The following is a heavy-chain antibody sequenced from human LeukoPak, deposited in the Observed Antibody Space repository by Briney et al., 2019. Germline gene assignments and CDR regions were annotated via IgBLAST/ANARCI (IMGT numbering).Heavy chain of an antibody. CDR2: ISGYNGNT. V-gene: IGHV1-18*01. CDR3: ARLGWEHYYFDY. J-gene: IGHJ4*02. D-gene: IGHD1-26*01. Sequence: VASVKVSCKASGYTFTTYNINWVRQAPGQGLEWMGWISGYNGNTNYAQKLQGRVTMTTDTSTSTAYMELRSLRSDDTAVYYCARLGWEHYYFDYWGQGTLVTVSS. CDR1: GYTFTTYN.